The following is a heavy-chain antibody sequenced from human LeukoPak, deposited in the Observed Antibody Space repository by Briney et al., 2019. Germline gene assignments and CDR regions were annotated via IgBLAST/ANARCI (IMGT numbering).Heavy chain of an antibody. Sequence: GGSLRLSCAASGFTFSTYDMHWVRQATGRGLEWVSGINTAGNTYYPGSVKGRFAISREDAKNSFYLQMNSLRAGDTAVYYCARGDCSGGSCSSMDVWGQGTTVTVSS. CDR3: ARGDCSGGSCSSMDV. CDR1: GFTFSTYD. V-gene: IGHV3-13*04. CDR2: INTAGNT. D-gene: IGHD2-15*01. J-gene: IGHJ6*02.